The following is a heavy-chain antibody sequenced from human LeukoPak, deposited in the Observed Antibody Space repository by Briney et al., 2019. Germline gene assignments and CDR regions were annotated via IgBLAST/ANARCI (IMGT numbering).Heavy chain of an antibody. CDR1: GFTFSSYA. D-gene: IGHD5/OR15-5a*01. Sequence: GGSLRLSCAASGFTFSSYAMNWVRQAPGKGLQWVSGISGNGGSTYYADSVKGRFTISRDNSKKTLYLQMDSLRAEDTAVYYCAKGSVGSTMITLWGQGNLVTVSS. CDR2: ISGNGGST. J-gene: IGHJ4*02. CDR3: AKGSVGSTMITL. V-gene: IGHV3-23*01.